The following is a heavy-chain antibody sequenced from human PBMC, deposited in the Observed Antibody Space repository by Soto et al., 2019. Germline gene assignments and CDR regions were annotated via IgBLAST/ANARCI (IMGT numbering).Heavy chain of an antibody. Sequence: PGGSLRLSCAASGFAFNSYSINWVRQAPGRGLEWVSSITSSGSYIYYADSVRGRFTIFRDNAKNSLYLQMNSLRAEDTAVYYFAGGQYRGCGPKDSWGQGTLVTVYS. J-gene: IGHJ4*02. CDR1: GFAFNSYS. V-gene: IGHV3-21*01. CDR3: AGGQYRGCGPKDS. D-gene: IGHD5-12*01. CDR2: ITSSGSYI.